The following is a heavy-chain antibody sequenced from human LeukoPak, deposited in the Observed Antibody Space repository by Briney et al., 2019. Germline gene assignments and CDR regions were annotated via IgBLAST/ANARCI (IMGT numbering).Heavy chain of an antibody. V-gene: IGHV1-2*02. J-gene: IGHJ6*02. CDR3: ARDPQLLWFGELLKSDGMDV. CDR1: GYTFTGYY. D-gene: IGHD3-10*01. Sequence: ASVKVSCKASGYTFTGYYMHWVRQAPGQGLEWMGWINPNSGGTNYAQKFQGRVTMTRDTSISTAYMELSRLRSDDTDVYYCARDPQLLWFGELLKSDGMDVWGQGTTVTVSS. CDR2: INPNSGGT.